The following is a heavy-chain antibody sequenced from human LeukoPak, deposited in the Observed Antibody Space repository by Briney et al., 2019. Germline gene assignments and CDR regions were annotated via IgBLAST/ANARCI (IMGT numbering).Heavy chain of an antibody. CDR2: INHSGST. J-gene: IGHJ5*02. Sequence: SETLSLTCAVYGGSFSGYYWSWIRQPPGKGLEWIGEINHSGSTNYNPSLKSRVTISVDTSKNQFSLKLSSATAADTAVYYCARGRRLGSSWPYNHNWFDPWGQGTLVTVSS. CDR3: ARGRRLGSSWPYNHNWFDP. V-gene: IGHV4-34*01. CDR1: GGSFSGYY. D-gene: IGHD6-13*01.